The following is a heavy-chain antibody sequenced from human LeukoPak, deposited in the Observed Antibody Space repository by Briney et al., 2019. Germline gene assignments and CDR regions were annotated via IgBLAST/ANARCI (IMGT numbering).Heavy chain of an antibody. CDR2: IKRKTDGGTT. CDR3: TTDGYSGYEGLYDY. J-gene: IGHJ4*02. D-gene: IGHD5-12*01. CDR1: GFTVSRTY. V-gene: IGHV3-15*01. Sequence: GGSLRLSCAALGFTVSRTYMRGVRQAPGKGLEWVGRIKRKTDGGTTDYAAPVKGRYIISRDDSKNTLYLQMNSLKTEDTAVYYCTTDGYSGYEGLYDYWGQGTLVTVSS.